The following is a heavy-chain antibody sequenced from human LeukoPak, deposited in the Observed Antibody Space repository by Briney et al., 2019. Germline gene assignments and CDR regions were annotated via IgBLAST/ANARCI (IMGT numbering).Heavy chain of an antibody. CDR2: VNRDGSET. Sequence: GGSLRLSCAASGFALSSHWMTWVRQVPGRGPEWVANVNRDGSETYYLDSVKGRFTISKDNAENSLYLQMNSLRAEDTALYHCARNNGMDVWGQGTTVVVSS. CDR1: GFALSSHW. V-gene: IGHV3-7*03. CDR3: ARNNGMDV. J-gene: IGHJ6*02.